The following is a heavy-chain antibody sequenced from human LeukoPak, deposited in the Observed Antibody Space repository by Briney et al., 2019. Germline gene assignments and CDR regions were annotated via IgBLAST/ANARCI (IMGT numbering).Heavy chain of an antibody. CDR1: GFTFSSYS. J-gene: IGHJ4*02. D-gene: IGHD6-13*01. V-gene: IGHV3-21*04. Sequence: GGSLRLSCAASGFTFSSYSMNWVRQAPGKGLEWVSSISSSSSYIYYADSVKGRFTISRDNAKNSLYLQMNRLRADATAVYYCAKGFSSWYWDYWGQGTLVTVSS. CDR2: ISSSSSYI. CDR3: AKGFSSWYWDY.